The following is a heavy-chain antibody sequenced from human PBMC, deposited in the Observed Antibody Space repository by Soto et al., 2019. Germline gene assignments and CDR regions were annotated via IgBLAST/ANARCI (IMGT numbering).Heavy chain of an antibody. Sequence: GESLKISCKGSGYSFTSYWIAWVRQMPGKGLEWMAIINPGDSETKYSPSFQGQVTISADKSINTAYLQWSSLKASDTAMYYCARHDTYYDILSGYYFDYWGQGTQVTVS. V-gene: IGHV5-51*01. CDR1: GYSFTSYW. J-gene: IGHJ4*02. CDR3: ARHDTYYDILSGYYFDY. D-gene: IGHD3-9*01. CDR2: INPGDSET.